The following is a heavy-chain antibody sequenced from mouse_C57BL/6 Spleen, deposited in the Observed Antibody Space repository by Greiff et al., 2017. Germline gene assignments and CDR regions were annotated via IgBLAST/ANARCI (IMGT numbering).Heavy chain of an antibody. CDR2: ISSGGDYI. CDR1: GFTFSSYA. D-gene: IGHD2-3*01. V-gene: IGHV5-9-1*02. Sequence: EVQVVESGEGLVKPGGSLKLSCAASGFTFSSYAMSWVRPTPEKRLEWVAYISSGGDYIYYADTVKGRFTLSRDNARNTLYLQMSSLKSEDTAMYYCTRDRDGYLCAYWGQGTLVTVSA. CDR3: TRDRDGYLCAY. J-gene: IGHJ3*01.